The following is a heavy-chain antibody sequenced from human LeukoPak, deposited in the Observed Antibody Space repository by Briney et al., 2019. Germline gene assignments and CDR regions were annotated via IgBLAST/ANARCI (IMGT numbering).Heavy chain of an antibody. D-gene: IGHD7-27*01. CDR2: IGSGAKSYAT. J-gene: IGHJ4*02. CDR3: ARLWGSSDFIDY. CDR1: GFTFSGSA. Sequence: GGSLRLSCAASGFTFSGSAMHWVRQAPGKGLEWVGQIGSGAKSYATAYAASVKGRFTISRDNAKNSLYLQMNSLRAEDTAVYYCARLWGSSDFIDYWGQGTLVTVSS. V-gene: IGHV3-73*01.